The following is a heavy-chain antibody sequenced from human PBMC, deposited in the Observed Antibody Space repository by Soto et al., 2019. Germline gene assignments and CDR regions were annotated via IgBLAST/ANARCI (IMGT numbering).Heavy chain of an antibody. Sequence: GSLRLSCAASGFTFSSYEMNWVRQAPGKGLEWVSYISSSGSTIYYADSVKGRFTISRDNAKNSLYLQMNSLRAEDTAVYYCARSIAALFCSDYWGQGTLVTVSS. D-gene: IGHD6-6*01. CDR2: ISSSGSTI. CDR3: ARSIAALFCSDY. V-gene: IGHV3-48*03. CDR1: GFTFSSYE. J-gene: IGHJ4*02.